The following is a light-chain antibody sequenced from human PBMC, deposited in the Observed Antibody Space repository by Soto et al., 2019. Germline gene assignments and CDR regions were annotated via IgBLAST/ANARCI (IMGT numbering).Light chain of an antibody. J-gene: IGLJ2*01. CDR2: DVS. CDR1: SSDVGGYNY. Sequence: QSALTQPASVSGSPGQSITISCTGISSDVGGYNYVSWYQQHPGKAPKLMIYDVSNRPSGVSNRFSGSKSGNTASLTIPGLQAEDEADYYCSSYTSSSTIFGGGTKVTVL. CDR3: SSYTSSSTI. V-gene: IGLV2-14*01.